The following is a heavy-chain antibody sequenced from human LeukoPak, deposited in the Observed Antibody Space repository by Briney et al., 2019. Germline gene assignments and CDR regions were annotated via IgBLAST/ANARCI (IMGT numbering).Heavy chain of an antibody. V-gene: IGHV1-2*04. J-gene: IGHJ4*02. CDR1: GYTFTGYY. CDR3: ARGRKYYYDSSGYYSPVFDY. Sequence: ASVKVSCKASGYTFTGYYMHWVRQAPGQGLEWMGWINPNSGGTNYAQKFQGWVTMTRDTSISTAYMGLSSLRSEDTAVYYCARGRKYYYDSSGYYSPVFDYWGQGTLVTVSS. D-gene: IGHD3-22*01. CDR2: INPNSGGT.